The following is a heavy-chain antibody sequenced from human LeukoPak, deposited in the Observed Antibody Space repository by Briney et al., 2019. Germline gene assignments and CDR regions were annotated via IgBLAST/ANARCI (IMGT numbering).Heavy chain of an antibody. CDR2: ISASGST. Sequence: SETLSLTCTVSNGSISIYYWSWVRQPAGKGPEWIGRISASGSTNYNPALKSRVTMSVDTSKNQFSLKLSSVTAADTAVYYCARDITVTRPFDYWGQGTLVTVSS. CDR1: NGSISIYY. D-gene: IGHD4-17*01. CDR3: ARDITVTRPFDY. J-gene: IGHJ4*02. V-gene: IGHV4-4*07.